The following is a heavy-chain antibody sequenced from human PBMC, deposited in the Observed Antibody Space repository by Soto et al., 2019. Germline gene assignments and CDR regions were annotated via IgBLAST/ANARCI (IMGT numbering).Heavy chain of an antibody. Sequence: SVKVSCKASGGTFSSYAISWVRQAPGQGLEWMGGIIPIFGTANYAQKFQGRVTITADESTSTAYMELSSLRSEDTAAYYCARDWDWGGDCFEWEHNWFEPWG. D-gene: IGHD2-21*02. V-gene: IGHV1-69*13. CDR3: ARDWDWGGDCFEWEHNWFEP. CDR2: IIPIFGTA. J-gene: IGHJ5*02. CDR1: GGTFSSYA.